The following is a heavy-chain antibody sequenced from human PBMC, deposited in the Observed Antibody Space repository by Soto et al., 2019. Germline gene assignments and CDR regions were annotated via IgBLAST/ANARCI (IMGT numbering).Heavy chain of an antibody. CDR3: ARVTGHYFYGMDV. Sequence: QVQLQESGPGLVKPSGTLSLTCAVSGGSISSSNWWSWVRQPPGKGLEWIGEIYHSGSTNYNPSLQSRVTMSVDKSKSQFSLKLSSVTAADSAVYYCARVTGHYFYGMDVWGQGTTVTVSS. D-gene: IGHD3-10*01. J-gene: IGHJ6*02. CDR1: GGSISSSNW. CDR2: IYHSGST. V-gene: IGHV4-4*02.